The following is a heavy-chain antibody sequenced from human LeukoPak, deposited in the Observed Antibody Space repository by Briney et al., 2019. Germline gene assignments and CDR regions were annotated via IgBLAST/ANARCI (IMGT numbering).Heavy chain of an antibody. CDR1: VYTFTSYY. V-gene: IGHV1-46*01. J-gene: IGHJ4*02. CDR3: ARDLWGSGSYYPGFDY. CDR2: INPSGGST. Sequence: ASVKVSCKASVYTFTSYYMHWVRQAPGQGLEWMGIINPSGGSTSYAQEFQGRVTMTRDTSTSTVYMELSSLRSEDTAVYYCARDLWGSGSYYPGFDYWGQGTLVTVSS. D-gene: IGHD3-10*01.